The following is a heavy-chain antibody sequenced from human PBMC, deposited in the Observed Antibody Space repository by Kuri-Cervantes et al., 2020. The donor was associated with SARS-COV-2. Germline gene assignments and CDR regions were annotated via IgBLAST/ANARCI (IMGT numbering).Heavy chain of an antibody. CDR3: AKDENWVTIFESSFDY. D-gene: IGHD3-3*01. CDR1: GFTFSSYS. V-gene: IGHV3-21*04. Sequence: GGSLRLSCAASGFTFSSYSMNWVRQAPGKGLEWVSSITRSSVYISYADSLKGRFTISRDNAKNSLYLQMNSLRAEDTAVYYCAKDENWVTIFESSFDYWGQGTLVTVSS. CDR2: ITRSSVYI. J-gene: IGHJ4*02.